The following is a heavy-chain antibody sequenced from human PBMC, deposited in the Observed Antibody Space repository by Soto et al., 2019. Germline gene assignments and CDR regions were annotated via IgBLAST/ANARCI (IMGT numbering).Heavy chain of an antibody. V-gene: IGHV1-46*01. Sequence: GSVKVSGKASGYTFTSYYMHWVRQAPGQGLEWMGIINPSGGSTSYAQKFQGRVTMTRDTSTSTVYMELSSLRSEDTAVYYCARIAVAGDYYYYGMDVWGQGTTVTVSS. CDR3: ARIAVAGDYYYYGMDV. J-gene: IGHJ6*02. D-gene: IGHD6-19*01. CDR1: GYTFTSYY. CDR2: INPSGGST.